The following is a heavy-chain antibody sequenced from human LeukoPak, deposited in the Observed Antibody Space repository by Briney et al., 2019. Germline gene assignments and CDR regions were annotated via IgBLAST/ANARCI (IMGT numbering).Heavy chain of an antibody. D-gene: IGHD6-19*01. J-gene: IGHJ4*02. V-gene: IGHV3-30*02. CDR3: AKDLSSGWYLACDY. Sequence: GGSLRLSCAPSGFTFSNYGMHWVRQAPGKGLEWVAFIRYDGINKYYGDSVEGRFTISRDNSKNTLYLQMNSLRDEDTAVYYCAKDLSSGWYLACDYWGPGTLVTVSS. CDR1: GFTFSNYG. CDR2: IRYDGINK.